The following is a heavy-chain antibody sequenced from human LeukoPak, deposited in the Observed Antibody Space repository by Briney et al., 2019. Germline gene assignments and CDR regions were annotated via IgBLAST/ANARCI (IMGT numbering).Heavy chain of an antibody. V-gene: IGHV3-23*01. CDR1: GFTFSSYA. CDR2: ISGSGGST. J-gene: IGHJ3*02. D-gene: IGHD3-10*01. CDR3: AKPLSSMVRGVIIKVDAFDI. Sequence: GGSLRLSCAASGFTFSSYAMGWVRQAPGKGLEWVSAISGSGGSTYYADSVKGRFTISRDNSKNTLYLQMNSLRAEDTAVYYCAKPLSSMVRGVIIKVDAFDIWGQGTMVTVSS.